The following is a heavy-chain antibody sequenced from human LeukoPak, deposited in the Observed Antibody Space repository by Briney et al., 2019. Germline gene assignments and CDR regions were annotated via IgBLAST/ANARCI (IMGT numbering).Heavy chain of an antibody. CDR1: GFTFSSYS. J-gene: IGHJ3*02. D-gene: IGHD3-10*01. Sequence: GGSLRLSCAASGFTFSSYSMNWVRQAPGKGLEWVSYISSSSSTIYYADSVKGRFTISRDNAKNTLYLQMNSLRAEDTAVYYCAKALWRSRYDAFDIWGQGTMVTVSS. V-gene: IGHV3-48*01. CDR3: AKALWRSRYDAFDI. CDR2: ISSSSSTI.